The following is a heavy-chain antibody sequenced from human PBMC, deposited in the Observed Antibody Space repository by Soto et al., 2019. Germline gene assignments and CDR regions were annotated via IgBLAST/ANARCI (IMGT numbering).Heavy chain of an antibody. D-gene: IGHD1-26*01. CDR2: INTDGSVT. CDR1: GFTFSNFW. V-gene: IGHV3-74*01. Sequence: HPGGSLRLSCAGSGFTFSNFWMHWVRQAPGKGLVWVARINTDGSVTSHADSVKGRFTISRDNAKSTLYLQMNSLREEDSAMYYCARQTGLGATNYWGRGTLVTVSS. CDR3: ARQTGLGATNY. J-gene: IGHJ4*02.